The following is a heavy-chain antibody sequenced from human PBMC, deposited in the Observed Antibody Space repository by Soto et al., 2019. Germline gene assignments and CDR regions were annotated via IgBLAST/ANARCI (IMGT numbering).Heavy chain of an antibody. V-gene: IGHV1-69*02. Sequence: QVQLVQSGAEVKKPGSSVKVSCKASGGTFSSYTISWVRQAPGQGLEWMGRIIPILGIANYAQKFQGRVTITADKCTSTADMELSILRSEDTAVYYCASERYEGGAFDSWVHGTMVTVSS. CDR3: ASERYEGGAFDS. J-gene: IGHJ3*02. CDR1: GGTFSSYT. CDR2: IIPILGIA. D-gene: IGHD1-20*01.